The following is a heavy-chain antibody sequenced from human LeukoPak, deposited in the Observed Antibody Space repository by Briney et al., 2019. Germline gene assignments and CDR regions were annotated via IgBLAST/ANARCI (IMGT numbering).Heavy chain of an antibody. D-gene: IGHD3-10*01. CDR3: AKDDAWLRFGE. CDR1: GFTFSNHG. CDR2: ISPSGDIT. J-gene: IGHJ1*01. Sequence: QPGESLRLSCAASGFTFSNHGMNWVRQAPGKGLEWVSGISPSGDITYYADSVKGRFTISRDNSKNTLYLEVISLTAEDTAVYYCAKDDAWLRFGEWSQGTLVTVSS. V-gene: IGHV3-23*01.